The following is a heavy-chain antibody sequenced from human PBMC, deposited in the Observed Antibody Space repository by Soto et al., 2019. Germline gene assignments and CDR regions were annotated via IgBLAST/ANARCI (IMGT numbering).Heavy chain of an antibody. D-gene: IGHD6-13*01. J-gene: IGHJ5*02. CDR1: GGSISGSY. CDR2: IYYSGST. V-gene: IGHV4-59*01. Sequence: SETLALTCTVSGGSISGSYWSWIRQPPGKGKKWIGYIYYSGSTNYNPSLKSRVTISVDTAKNQVSLKLTSVNAADTAGDDWDRGGLYSSPNWFDPWGQGTLVTXSS. CDR3: DRGGLYSSPNWFDP.